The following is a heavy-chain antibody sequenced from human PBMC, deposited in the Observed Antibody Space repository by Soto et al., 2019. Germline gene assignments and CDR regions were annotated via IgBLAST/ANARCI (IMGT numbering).Heavy chain of an antibody. CDR2: INAGNGNT. CDR1: GYTFTSYA. CDR3: ARDRFESYYYGSGSEYDAFDI. V-gene: IGHV1-3*01. D-gene: IGHD3-10*01. Sequence: ASVKVSCKASGYTFTSYAMHWVRQAPGQRLEWMGRINAGNGNTKYSQKFQGRVTITRDTSASTAYMEPSSLRSEDTAVYYCARDRFESYYYGSGSEYDAFDIWGQGTMVTVSS. J-gene: IGHJ3*02.